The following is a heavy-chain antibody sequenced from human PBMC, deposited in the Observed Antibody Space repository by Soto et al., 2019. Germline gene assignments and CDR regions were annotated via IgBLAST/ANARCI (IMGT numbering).Heavy chain of an antibody. V-gene: IGHV5-51*01. CDR3: ARHPSFPYAVDLDN. D-gene: IGHD3-16*01. CDR2: IYPGDSDT. CDR1: GYSFSHFF. J-gene: IGHJ4*02. Sequence: GESLNISCETSGYSFSHFFIAWVRQMPGKGLEWMGIIYPGDSDTRYSPSFQGQVTISVDKSITTAYLQWNSLEASDTAMYYCARHPSFPYAVDLDNWGQGTLVTVCS.